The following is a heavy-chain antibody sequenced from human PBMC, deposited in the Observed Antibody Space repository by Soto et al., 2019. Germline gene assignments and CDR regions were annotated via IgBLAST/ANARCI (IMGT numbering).Heavy chain of an antibody. D-gene: IGHD1-26*01. J-gene: IGHJ4*02. CDR1: GDSISSNGYY. V-gene: IGHV4-39*07. Sequence: SETLSLTCTVSGDSISSNGYYWSWTRQPPGKGLEWIGEIDQSGSTNHNPSLKSRVTISVDTSNNQFSLKLTSVTAADTAVYYCAKGGYYGGYSGYWGQGTLVTVSS. CDR3: AKGGYYGGYSGY. CDR2: IDQSGST.